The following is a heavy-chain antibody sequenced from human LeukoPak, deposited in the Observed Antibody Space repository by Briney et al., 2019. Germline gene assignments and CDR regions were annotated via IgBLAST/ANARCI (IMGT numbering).Heavy chain of an antibody. CDR3: AKGSYYDSSGSFYFDY. CDR1: GFTFSSYG. D-gene: IGHD3-22*01. Sequence: GRSLRLSCAASGFTFSSYGMHWVRQAPGKGLEWVSGISGSGDNTYYADSVKGRFTISRGNSKNTLYVQVNSLGTEDTAAYYCAKGSYYDSSGSFYFDYWGQGTLVTVSS. J-gene: IGHJ4*02. CDR2: ISGSGDNT. V-gene: IGHV3-23*01.